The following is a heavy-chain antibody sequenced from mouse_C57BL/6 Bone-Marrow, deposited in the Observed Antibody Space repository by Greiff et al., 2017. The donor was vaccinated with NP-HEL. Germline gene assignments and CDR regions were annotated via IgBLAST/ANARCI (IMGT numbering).Heavy chain of an antibody. J-gene: IGHJ1*03. D-gene: IGHD2-3*01. CDR1: GFNIKNTY. V-gene: IGHV14-3*01. CDR2: IDPANGNT. Sequence: DVKLQESVAELVRPGASVKLSCTASGFNIKNTYMHWVKQRPEQGLEWIGRIDPANGNTKYAPKFQGKATITADTSSNTAYLQLRSLTSEDTAIYYCAREGLYDGYYWYFDVWGTGTTVTVSS. CDR3: AREGLYDGYYWYFDV.